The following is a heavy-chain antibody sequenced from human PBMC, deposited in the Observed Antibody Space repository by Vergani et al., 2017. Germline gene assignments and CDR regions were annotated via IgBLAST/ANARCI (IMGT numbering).Heavy chain of an antibody. CDR2: IFYSGGT. CDR1: GGSFSSEGYY. J-gene: IGHJ3*02. V-gene: IGHV4-31*03. Sequence: QVHLQESGPGLVKPSQTLSLTCTVSGGSFSSEGYYWSWIRQHPGKGLVWIGYIFYSGGTYYNPALQSRVTISIDMCKNQFSLKLSSVTVADTAVYYCAGGYDHSGFGAFDIWGQGTMVTVSS. CDR3: AGGYDHSGFGAFDI. D-gene: IGHD3-22*01.